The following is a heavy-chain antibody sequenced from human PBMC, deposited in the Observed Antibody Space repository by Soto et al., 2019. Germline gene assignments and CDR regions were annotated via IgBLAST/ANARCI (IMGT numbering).Heavy chain of an antibody. CDR3: ASGDSSAWYYYGMDV. J-gene: IGHJ6*02. CDR2: INADNGNT. Sequence: GGSVEVSCKGSGNTFSNYAIPLVRQAPGQRLEWMAWINADNGNTYYSQKFQGRVTITRDTSTNTAYLELSSLRSEDTAVYYCASGDSSAWYYYGMDVWGLGTTVTVSS. D-gene: IGHD6-19*01. CDR1: GNTFSNYA. V-gene: IGHV1-3*01.